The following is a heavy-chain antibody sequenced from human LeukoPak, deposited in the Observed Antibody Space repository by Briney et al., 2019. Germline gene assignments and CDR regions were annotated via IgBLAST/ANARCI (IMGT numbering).Heavy chain of an antibody. Sequence: SVKVSCKASGYTFTSYDINWVRQAPGQGLEWMGGIIPVFDTPIYAEKFQGRATITADEATSTAYMELSTLISEDTAVYYCARDGGYYESQYEIWGQGSLVSVSS. CDR1: GYTFTSYD. CDR3: ARDGGYYESQYEI. J-gene: IGHJ4*02. V-gene: IGHV1-69*13. D-gene: IGHD3-16*01. CDR2: IIPVFDTP.